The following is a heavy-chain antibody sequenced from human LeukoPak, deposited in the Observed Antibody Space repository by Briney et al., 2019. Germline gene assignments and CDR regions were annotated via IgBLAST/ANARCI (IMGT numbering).Heavy chain of an antibody. CDR2: INSDGSST. V-gene: IGHV3-74*01. J-gene: IGHJ3*01. Sequence: GGSLRLSCAASGFTFSNYWMHWVRQAPGKGLVWASRINSDGSSTNYADSVKGRFTISRDNAKNTLSLQMNSLRAEDTAVYYCAREGLVCIRTSCYLAAFDLWGQRTVVTVSS. D-gene: IGHD2-2*01. CDR1: GFTFSNYW. CDR3: AREGLVCIRTSCYLAAFDL.